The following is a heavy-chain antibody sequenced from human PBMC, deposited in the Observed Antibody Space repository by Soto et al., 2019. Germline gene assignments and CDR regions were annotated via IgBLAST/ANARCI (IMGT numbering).Heavy chain of an antibody. J-gene: IGHJ4*02. CDR2: IYWDDDK. Sequence: QITLKESGPTLVKPTQTLTLTCTFSGFSLSTSGVGVGWIRQPPGKALEWLALIYWDDDKRYSPSLKSRLTITKDTSKNQVVLTMTNMDPVDTARYYCAHKGDGYRGFKYWGPGTLVTVSS. V-gene: IGHV2-5*02. D-gene: IGHD5-12*01. CDR3: AHKGDGYRGFKY. CDR1: GFSLSTSGVG.